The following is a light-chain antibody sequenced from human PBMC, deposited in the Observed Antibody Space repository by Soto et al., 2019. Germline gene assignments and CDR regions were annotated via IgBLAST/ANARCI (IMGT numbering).Light chain of an antibody. CDR1: QGVNTW. CDR3: QQANNMPLT. CDR2: GAS. Sequence: DVHLTQSPSSASASVGDRVTITCRASQGVNTWLAWYQKKPGKAPRLLIYGASSLQSGVPLRFSGSGSGTEFTLTISSLQPEDVGHYYCQQANNMPLTFGGGTKVDIK. J-gene: IGKJ4*01. V-gene: IGKV1-12*01.